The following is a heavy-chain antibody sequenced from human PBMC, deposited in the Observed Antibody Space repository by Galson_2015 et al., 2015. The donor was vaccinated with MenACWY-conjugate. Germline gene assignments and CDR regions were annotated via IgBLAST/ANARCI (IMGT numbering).Heavy chain of an antibody. J-gene: IGHJ6*03. CDR1: GFTFTGYE. V-gene: IGHV3-48*03. D-gene: IGHD5-18*01. CDR2: ISKSGSPI. CDR3: ARVGTWIHQYFYYMDV. Sequence: LRLSCAASGFTFTGYEFNWVRQAPGKGLEWLSYISKSGSPIYYADSVKGRFTISRDDMKKSLFLEMNSLRAADTGVYYCARVGTWIHQYFYYMDVWGKGTTVTVSS.